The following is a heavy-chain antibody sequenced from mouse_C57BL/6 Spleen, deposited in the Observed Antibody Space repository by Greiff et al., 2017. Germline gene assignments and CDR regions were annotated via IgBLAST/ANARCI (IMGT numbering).Heavy chain of an antibody. CDR1: GYTFTSYW. J-gene: IGHJ4*01. CDR3: ARKGISYEAMDY. CDR2: IDPSDSYT. Sequence: QVQLQQPGAELVKPGASVKLSCKASGYTFTSYWMQWVKQRPGQGLEWIGEIDPSDSYTNYNQKFKGKATLTVDTSSSTAYMQLSSLTSEDSAVYYCARKGISYEAMDYWGQGTSVTVSS. D-gene: IGHD1-1*01. V-gene: IGHV1-50*01.